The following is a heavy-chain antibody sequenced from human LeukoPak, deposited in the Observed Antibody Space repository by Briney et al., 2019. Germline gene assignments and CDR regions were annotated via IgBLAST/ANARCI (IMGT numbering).Heavy chain of an antibody. CDR3: ARGPYYYDSKTFDY. CDR2: IYYSGST. V-gene: IGHV4-31*03. Sequence: SETLSLTSTVSGGSISSGGYYWSWIRQHPGKGLEWIGYIYYSGSTYYNPSLKSRVTISVDTSKNQFSLKLSSVTAADTAVYYCARGPYYYDSKTFDYWGQGTLVTVSS. CDR1: GGSISSGGYY. J-gene: IGHJ4*02. D-gene: IGHD3-22*01.